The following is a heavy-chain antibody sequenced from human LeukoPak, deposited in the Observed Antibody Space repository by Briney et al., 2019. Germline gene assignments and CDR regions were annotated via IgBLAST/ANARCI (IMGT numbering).Heavy chain of an antibody. Sequence: SETLSLTCTVSGGSIRSSYHYWGWIRQPPGKGLEWIGSIYDSGSTYYNPSLKSRVTISVDTSKNQFSLKLSSVTAADTAVYYCARDPQPLDWAWFDPWGQGTLVTVSS. CDR2: IYDSGST. D-gene: IGHD3-9*01. V-gene: IGHV4-39*07. CDR3: ARDPQPLDWAWFDP. J-gene: IGHJ5*02. CDR1: GGSIRSSYHY.